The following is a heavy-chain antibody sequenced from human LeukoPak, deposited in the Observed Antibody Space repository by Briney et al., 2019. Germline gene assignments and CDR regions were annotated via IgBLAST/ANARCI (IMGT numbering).Heavy chain of an antibody. CDR3: ARHHHFWSGDARIDY. Sequence: SETLSLTCTVSGGSISSSLYYWGWIRQPPGKGLEWIGNIYHSGSTYYNPSHKSRVTISVDTSKNQFSLKLSSVTAADTATYYCARHHHFWSGDARIDYWGQGTLVTVSS. CDR1: GGSISSSLYY. CDR2: IYHSGST. J-gene: IGHJ4*02. D-gene: IGHD3-3*02. V-gene: IGHV4-39*01.